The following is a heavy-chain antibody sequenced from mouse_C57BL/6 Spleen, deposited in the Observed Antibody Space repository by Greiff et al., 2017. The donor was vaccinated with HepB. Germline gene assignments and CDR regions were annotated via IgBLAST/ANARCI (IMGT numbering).Heavy chain of an antibody. J-gene: IGHJ2*01. V-gene: IGHV1-61*01. D-gene: IGHD2-4*01. CDR3: ARGPYYDYDGGFDY. Sequence: QVQLQQSGAELVRPGSSVKLSCKASGYTFTSYWMDWVKQRPGQGLEWIGNIYLSDSETHYNQKFKDKATLTVDKSSSTAYMQLSSLTSEDSAVYYCARGPYYDYDGGFDYWGQGTTLTVSS. CDR2: IYLSDSET. CDR1: GYTFTSYW.